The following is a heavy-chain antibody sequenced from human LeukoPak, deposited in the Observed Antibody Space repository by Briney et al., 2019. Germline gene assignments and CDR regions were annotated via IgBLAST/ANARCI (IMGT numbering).Heavy chain of an antibody. CDR1: GFMFSNYE. D-gene: IGHD1-26*01. CDR3: AKDGVRGALDAFDI. V-gene: IGHV3-21*04. J-gene: IGHJ3*02. Sequence: GSLRLSCAASGFMFSNYEMNWVRQAPGKGPEWVSSISSSSSIIYYADSVKGRFTISRDNAKNSLYLQMNSLRAEDTAVYYCAKDGVRGALDAFDIWGQGTMVTVSS. CDR2: ISSSSSII.